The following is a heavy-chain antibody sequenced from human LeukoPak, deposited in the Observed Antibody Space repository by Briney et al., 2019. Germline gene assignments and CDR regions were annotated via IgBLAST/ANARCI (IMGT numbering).Heavy chain of an antibody. Sequence: GGSLRLSCAASGFTLSSYSMNWVRQAPGKGLEWVSFISTSSSYIYYADSVKGRFIISRDNARKSLYLQMNSLRAEDTAVYYCARDTHYDFWSGYYPRYYYYYYMDVWGKGTTVTVSS. CDR2: ISTSSSYI. CDR1: GFTLSSYS. CDR3: ARDTHYDFWSGYYPRYYYYYYMDV. D-gene: IGHD3-3*01. J-gene: IGHJ6*03. V-gene: IGHV3-21*01.